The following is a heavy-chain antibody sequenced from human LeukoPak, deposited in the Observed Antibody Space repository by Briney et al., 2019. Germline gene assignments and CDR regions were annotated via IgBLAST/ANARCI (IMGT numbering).Heavy chain of an antibody. CDR3: ARVPGPYTTSRFDF. J-gene: IGHJ4*02. Sequence: GASVKVSCKTSGYTFTGYYLHWVRQAPGQRPEWMGRIDPDSGGTRYGQKFQGRVTVTRDTSITTVYMELSGLTSDDTAVYYCARVPGPYTTSRFDFWGQGTLVTVSS. D-gene: IGHD2-2*02. V-gene: IGHV1-2*02. CDR2: IDPDSGGT. CDR1: GYTFTGYY.